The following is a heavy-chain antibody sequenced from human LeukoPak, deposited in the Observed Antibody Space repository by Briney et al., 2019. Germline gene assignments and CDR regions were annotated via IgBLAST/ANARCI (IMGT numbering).Heavy chain of an antibody. Sequence: LTGGSLRLSCAASGFTFSSYAMSWVRQAPGKGLEWVSAISSSGGSTYYADSVKGRFTISRDNTKNSVYLQMNSLRAEDTAVYYCARGVGDASGYTRRHLDAFDIWGQGTMVTVSS. V-gene: IGHV3-23*01. D-gene: IGHD3-22*01. J-gene: IGHJ3*02. CDR1: GFTFSSYA. CDR3: ARGVGDASGYTRRHLDAFDI. CDR2: ISSSGGST.